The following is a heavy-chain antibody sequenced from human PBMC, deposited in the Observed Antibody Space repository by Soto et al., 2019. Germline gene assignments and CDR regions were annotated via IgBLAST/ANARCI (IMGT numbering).Heavy chain of an antibody. J-gene: IGHJ4*02. Sequence: GGSLRLSCAASGFTVSSNYMSCVRQAPGKGLEWVSVIYSGGSTYYADSVKGRFTISRDNSKNTLYLQMNSLRAEDTAVYYCAREYSVDSSSSFDYWGQGTLVTVSS. CDR2: IYSGGST. D-gene: IGHD6-13*01. CDR1: GFTVSSNY. V-gene: IGHV3-53*01. CDR3: AREYSVDSSSSFDY.